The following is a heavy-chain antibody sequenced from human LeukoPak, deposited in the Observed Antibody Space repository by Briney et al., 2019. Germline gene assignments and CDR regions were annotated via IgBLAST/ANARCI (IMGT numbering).Heavy chain of an antibody. CDR3: ARASGAAGILDY. Sequence: SETLSLTCTVSGGSISSYYWSWIRQPPGKGLEWIGYIYYSGSTNYNPSLKSRVTISVDTSKNQFPLKLSSVTAADTAVYYCARASGAAGILDYWGQGTLVTVSS. CDR2: IYYSGST. J-gene: IGHJ4*02. V-gene: IGHV4-59*01. D-gene: IGHD6-13*01. CDR1: GGSISSYY.